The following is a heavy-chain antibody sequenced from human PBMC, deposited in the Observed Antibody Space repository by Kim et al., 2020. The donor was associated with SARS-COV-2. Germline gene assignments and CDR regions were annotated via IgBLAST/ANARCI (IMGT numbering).Heavy chain of an antibody. Sequence: ASVKVSCKASGYTFTGYYMHWVRQAPGQGLEWMGRINPNSGGTNYAQKFQGRVTMTRDTSISTAYMELSRLRSDDTAVYYCARGPITMVQGMNWFDPWGQGTLVTVSS. D-gene: IGHD3-10*01. CDR1: GYTFTGYY. CDR2: INPNSGGT. CDR3: ARGPITMVQGMNWFDP. J-gene: IGHJ5*02. V-gene: IGHV1-2*06.